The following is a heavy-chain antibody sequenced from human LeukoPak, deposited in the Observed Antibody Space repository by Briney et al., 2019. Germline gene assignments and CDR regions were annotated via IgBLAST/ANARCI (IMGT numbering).Heavy chain of an antibody. CDR2: ISGSGGST. J-gene: IGHJ5*02. Sequence: GGSLRLSCAASGFTFSSNAMSWVRQAPGKGLEWVSAISGSGGSTYYADSVKGRFTISRDNSKNTLYLQMNSLRAEDTAVYYCAKDTVDDFWSGYYKDWFDPWGQGTLVTVSS. CDR1: GFTFSSNA. CDR3: AKDTVDDFWSGYYKDWFDP. V-gene: IGHV3-23*01. D-gene: IGHD3-3*01.